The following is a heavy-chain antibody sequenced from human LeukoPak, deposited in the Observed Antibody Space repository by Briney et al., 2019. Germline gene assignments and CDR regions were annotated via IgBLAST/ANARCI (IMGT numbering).Heavy chain of an antibody. CDR1: GFTFSSYS. V-gene: IGHV3-53*01. CDR2: IYSGGST. D-gene: IGHD5-18*01. Sequence: PGGSLRLSCAASGFTFSSYSMNWVRQAPGKGLEWVSVIYSGGSTYYADSVKGRFTISRDNSKNTLYLQMNSLRAEDTAVYYCARGTSRTWIQLWLYYDYWGQGTLVTVSS. CDR3: ARGTSRTWIQLWLYYDY. J-gene: IGHJ4*02.